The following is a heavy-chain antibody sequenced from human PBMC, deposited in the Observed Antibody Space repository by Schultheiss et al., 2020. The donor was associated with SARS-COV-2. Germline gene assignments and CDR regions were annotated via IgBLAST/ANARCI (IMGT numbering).Heavy chain of an antibody. Sequence: ASVKVSCKASGYTFTSYGISWVRQAPGQGLEWMGWINPNSGGTNYAQKFQGRVTMTRDTSISTAYMELSRLRSDDTAVYYCAREDPRDSSGYGIWGQGTMVTVSS. CDR2: INPNSGGT. J-gene: IGHJ3*02. V-gene: IGHV1-2*02. CDR1: GYTFTSYG. D-gene: IGHD3-22*01. CDR3: AREDPRDSSGYGI.